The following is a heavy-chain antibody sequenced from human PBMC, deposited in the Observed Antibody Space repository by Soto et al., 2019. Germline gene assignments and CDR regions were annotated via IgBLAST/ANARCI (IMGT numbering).Heavy chain of an antibody. V-gene: IGHV3-23*01. CDR2: ISGSGGST. CDR1: GITFSIYA. CDR3: AKDVPDIVVVPAATFFDY. D-gene: IGHD2-2*01. Sequence: GGSLRLSCAASGITFSIYAMSWVRQAPGKGLEWVSAISGSGGSTYYADSVKGRFTISRDNSKNTLYLQMNSLRAEDTAVYYCAKDVPDIVVVPAATFFDYWGQGTLVTVSS. J-gene: IGHJ4*02.